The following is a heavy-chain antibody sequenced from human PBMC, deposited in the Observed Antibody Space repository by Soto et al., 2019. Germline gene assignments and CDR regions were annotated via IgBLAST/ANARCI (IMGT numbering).Heavy chain of an antibody. J-gene: IGHJ1*01. D-gene: IGHD3-10*01. CDR3: ARGGGELTGPRCRYFQP. CDR1: GGSISSGGYY. V-gene: IGHV4-31*03. Sequence: QVQLQESGPGLVKPSQTLSLTCTVSGGSISSGGYYWSWIRQHPGKGLEWIGYIYYSGSNYYNPSLKSRVTIAVDTSKNQFSLKLSSVTAADTAVYYCARGGGELTGPRCRYFQPWGQGTLVTVSS. CDR2: IYYSGSN.